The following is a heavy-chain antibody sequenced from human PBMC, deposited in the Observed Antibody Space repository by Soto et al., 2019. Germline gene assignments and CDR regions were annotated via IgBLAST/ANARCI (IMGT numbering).Heavy chain of an antibody. CDR1: SGSISSSNW. CDR3: ARHVSRYSSGWYEQFGWFDP. CDR2: IYHSGST. D-gene: IGHD6-19*01. Sequence: PSETLSLTCAVSSGSISSSNWWSWVRQPPGKGLEWIGEIYHSGSTNYNPSHKSRVTISVDKCKNPFSLKLSSVTAADTAVYYCARHVSRYSSGWYEQFGWFDPWGQGTLVTVSS. J-gene: IGHJ5*02. V-gene: IGHV4-4*02.